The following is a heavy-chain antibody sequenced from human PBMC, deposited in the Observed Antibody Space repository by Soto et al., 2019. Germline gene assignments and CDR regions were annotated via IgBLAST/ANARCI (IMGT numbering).Heavy chain of an antibody. V-gene: IGHV3-48*03. J-gene: IGHJ3*02. CDR2: ISSSGSTI. D-gene: IGHD3-22*01. Sequence: GGSLRLSCAASGFTFSSYEMNWVRQAPGKGLEWVSYISSSGSTIYYADSVKGRFTISRDNAKNTLYLQMNSLRAEDTAVYYCAKGSSVIVVVTYAFDIWGQGTMVTVSS. CDR1: GFTFSSYE. CDR3: AKGSSVIVVVTYAFDI.